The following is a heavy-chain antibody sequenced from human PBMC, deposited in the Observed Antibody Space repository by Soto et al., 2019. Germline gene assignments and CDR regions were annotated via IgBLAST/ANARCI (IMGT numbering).Heavy chain of an antibody. CDR3: ARLQFGEGFDY. V-gene: IGHV4-30-2*01. CDR1: GGSISGGGFS. D-gene: IGHD3-10*01. Sequence: SETLSLTCAVSGGSISGGGFSWSWIRQPPGKGLEWIGHILHTGGTQYNPSLKSRVSMSVDKSKNQFSLHLTSVTAADTAVYYCARLQFGEGFDYWGQGALVTVSS. J-gene: IGHJ4*02. CDR2: ILHTGGT.